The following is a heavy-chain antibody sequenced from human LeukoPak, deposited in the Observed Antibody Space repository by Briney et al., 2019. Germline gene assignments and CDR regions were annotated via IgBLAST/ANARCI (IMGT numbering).Heavy chain of an antibody. Sequence: PSETLSLTCTLSGGSISSYYWTWIRQPPGKGLEWIGYIYYSGSTNYNPSLKSRVTISVDTSKNQFSLKLHSVTAADTAVYYCARDRKTATMVLGGTSSYYYYYYMDVWGKGTTVTISS. J-gene: IGHJ6*03. CDR1: GGSISSYY. D-gene: IGHD3-10*01. V-gene: IGHV4-59*01. CDR3: ARDRKTATMVLGGTSSYYYYYYMDV. CDR2: IYYSGST.